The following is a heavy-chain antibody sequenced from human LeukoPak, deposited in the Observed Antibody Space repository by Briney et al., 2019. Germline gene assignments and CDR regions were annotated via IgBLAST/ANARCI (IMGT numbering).Heavy chain of an antibody. V-gene: IGHV3-23*01. CDR1: GFTFSNYG. CDR3: AKFATADY. Sequence: GGTLRLSCAASGFTFSNYGMSWVRQAPGKGLEWVSTISGGGGSTYYADSVKGRFTISRDNSKNTLYLQMNSLRAEDTAVYYCAKFATADYWGQGTLVTVSS. J-gene: IGHJ4*02. CDR2: ISGGGGST.